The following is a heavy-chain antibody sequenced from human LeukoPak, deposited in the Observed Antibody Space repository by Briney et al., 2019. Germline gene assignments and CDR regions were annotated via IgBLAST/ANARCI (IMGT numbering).Heavy chain of an antibody. Sequence: SVKVPCKASGGTFSSYAISWVRQAPGQGLEWMGGIIPIFGTANYAQKFQGRVTITTDESTSTAYMELSSLRSEDTAVYYCASNLRGYSYGYDYWGQGTLVTVSS. V-gene: IGHV1-69*05. CDR3: ASNLRGYSYGYDY. CDR2: IIPIFGTA. J-gene: IGHJ4*02. CDR1: GGTFSSYA. D-gene: IGHD5-18*01.